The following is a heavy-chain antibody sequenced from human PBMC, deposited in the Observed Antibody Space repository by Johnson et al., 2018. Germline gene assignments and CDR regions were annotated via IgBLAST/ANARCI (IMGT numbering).Heavy chain of an antibody. V-gene: IGHV3-30*03. Sequence: QVQLQGSGGGVVQPGRSLRLSCAASGFTFSSYGMHWVRQAPGKGLEWVAVISYDGRNKYYADSVKGRFTISRDNSKNTLYLQMNSLRAEETAGDYCARVDTAMADALDIWGQGTMVTVSS. CDR3: ARVDTAMADALDI. D-gene: IGHD5-18*01. CDR1: GFTFSSYG. J-gene: IGHJ3*02. CDR2: ISYDGRNK.